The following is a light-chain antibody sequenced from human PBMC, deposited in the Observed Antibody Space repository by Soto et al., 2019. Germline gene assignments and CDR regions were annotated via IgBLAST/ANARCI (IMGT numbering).Light chain of an antibody. Sequence: EIVMTQSPATLSVSPGEIASLSCRASQSVGSNLAWYQQTAGQAPRLLIYGASTRATGIPARFSGSGSGTEFTLTISRLQSEDFAVYSCQQYTNWPYTFGQGTKLEIK. V-gene: IGKV3-15*01. CDR2: GAS. J-gene: IGKJ2*01. CDR1: QSVGSN. CDR3: QQYTNWPYT.